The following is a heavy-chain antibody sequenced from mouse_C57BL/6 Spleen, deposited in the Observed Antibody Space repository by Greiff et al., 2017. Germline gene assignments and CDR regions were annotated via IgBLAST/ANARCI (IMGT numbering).Heavy chain of an antibody. V-gene: IGHV6-3*01. CDR1: GFTFSNYW. J-gene: IGHJ2*01. D-gene: IGHD2-1*01. Sequence: EVKLVESGGGLVQPGGSMKLSCVASGFTFSNYWMNWVRQSPEKGLEWVAQIRMKSDNYATHYAESVKGRFTISRDDSKSSVYLQMNNLRAEDTGIYYCTGCDGNYLYYFDYWGQGTTLTVSS. CDR3: TGCDGNYLYYFDY. CDR2: IRMKSDNYAT.